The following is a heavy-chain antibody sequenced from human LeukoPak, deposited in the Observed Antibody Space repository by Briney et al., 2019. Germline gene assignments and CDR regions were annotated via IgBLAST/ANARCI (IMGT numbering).Heavy chain of an antibody. V-gene: IGHV3-33*06. CDR2: IWYDGSNK. J-gene: IGHJ4*02. CDR3: AKDVKAYGGYYFDY. D-gene: IGHD3-16*01. CDR1: GFTFSSYA. Sequence: GGSLRLSCAASGFTFSSYAMHWVRQAPGKGLEWVAVIWYDGSNKCYADSVKGRFTISRDNSKNTLYLQMNSLRAEDTAVYYCAKDVKAYGGYYFDYWGQGTLVTVSS.